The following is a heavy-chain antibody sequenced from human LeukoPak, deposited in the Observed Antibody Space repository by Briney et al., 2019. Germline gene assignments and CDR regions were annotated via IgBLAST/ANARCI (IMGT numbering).Heavy chain of an antibody. CDR3: ARDLTYYYDSSGYRGEYYFDY. CDR1: GFTFSSYS. Sequence: GGSLRLSCAASGFTFSSYSMNWVRQAPGKGLEWVSSISSSSSYIYYADSVKGRFTISRDNAKNSLYLQMNSLRAEDTAVYYCARDLTYYYDSSGYRGEYYFDYWGQGTLVTVSS. V-gene: IGHV3-21*01. J-gene: IGHJ4*02. D-gene: IGHD3-22*01. CDR2: ISSSSSYI.